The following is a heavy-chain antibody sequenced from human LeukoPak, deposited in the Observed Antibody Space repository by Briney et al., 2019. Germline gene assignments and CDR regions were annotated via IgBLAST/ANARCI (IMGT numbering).Heavy chain of an antibody. CDR1: GFTFSSYW. V-gene: IGHV3-74*01. CDR3: AMDKYGAFDY. D-gene: IGHD3/OR15-3a*01. CDR2: INNDGSGT. J-gene: IGHJ4*02. Sequence: GGSLRLSCAASGFTFSSYWMHWVRQAPGKGPVWVSRINNDGSGTTYADSVKGRFTISRDDAKNTLYLQMNSLRAEDTAVYYCAMDKYGAFDYWGQGTLVTVPS.